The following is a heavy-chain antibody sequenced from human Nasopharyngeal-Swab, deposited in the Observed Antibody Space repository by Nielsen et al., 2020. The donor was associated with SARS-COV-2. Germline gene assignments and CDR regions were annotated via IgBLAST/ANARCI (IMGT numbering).Heavy chain of an antibody. V-gene: IGHV3-19*01. J-gene: IGHJ5*02. CDR2: VRWNGCRT. D-gene: IGHD3-10*01. CDR1: GFTFSNSD. Sequence: GASLQISCAASGFTFSNSDMNWVRQAPGQGLEWVSGVRWNGCRTNYTVSVKGRFIISRDNSRNFLYQQMNSLRPEDMAVYYCVRTIKNMVRGVIIGGGGWFDPWGQGTLVNVSS. CDR3: VRTIKNMVRGVIIGGGGWFDP.